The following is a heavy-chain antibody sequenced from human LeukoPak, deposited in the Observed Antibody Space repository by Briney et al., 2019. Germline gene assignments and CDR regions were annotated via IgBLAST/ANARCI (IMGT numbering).Heavy chain of an antibody. CDR2: IYYSGST. CDR1: GGSISSSSYY. J-gene: IGHJ3*02. V-gene: IGHV4-39*01. Sequence: SSETLSLTCTVSGGSISSSSYYWGWIRQPPGKGLEWIGSIYYSGSTYYNPSLKSRVTISVDTSKNQFSLKLSSVTAADTAVYYCARHLYSSSSRAFDIWGQGTMVTVSS. D-gene: IGHD6-13*01. CDR3: ARHLYSSSSRAFDI.